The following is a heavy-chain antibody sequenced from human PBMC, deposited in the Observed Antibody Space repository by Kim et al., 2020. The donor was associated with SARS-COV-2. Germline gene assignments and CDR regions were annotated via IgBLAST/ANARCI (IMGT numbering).Heavy chain of an antibody. J-gene: IGHJ4*02. CDR1: GFTFSRRA. CDR2: VNNNNNP. Sequence: GGSLRPSCAASGFTFSRRAMSWVRQVPGKGLEWIASVNNNNNPYYADSVKGRFTVSRDITKATLYLQMNSLRADDTALYYCAKEHTSSGWPTFDSWGQGT. D-gene: IGHD6-19*01. CDR3: AKEHTSSGWPTFDS. V-gene: IGHV3-23*05.